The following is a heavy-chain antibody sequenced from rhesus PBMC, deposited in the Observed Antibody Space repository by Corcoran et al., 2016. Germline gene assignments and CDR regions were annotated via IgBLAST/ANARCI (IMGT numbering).Heavy chain of an antibody. Sequence: QVQLQESGPGLVKPSETLSPTCGVSGGSISSNYYYWNWIRQAPGKGLAWIGYISVRGDTNYNPSLTSRVTISRDTSKNQFSLQLRSVSAADSAVYYCARDDNTVTRNFDYWGQGVLVTVSS. CDR2: ISVRGDT. CDR1: GGSISSNYYY. J-gene: IGHJ4*01. D-gene: IGHD4-23*01. CDR3: ARDDNTVTRNFDY. V-gene: IGHV4-122*02.